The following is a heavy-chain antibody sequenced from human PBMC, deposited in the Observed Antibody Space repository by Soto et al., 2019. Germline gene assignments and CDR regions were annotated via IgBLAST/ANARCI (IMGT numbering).Heavy chain of an antibody. CDR1: GGSISSGGYY. J-gene: IGHJ5*02. CDR3: VRKGGDNWFDP. V-gene: IGHV4-30-4*01. Sequence: PSETLSLTCTVSGGSISSGGYYWSWTRQPPGKGLEWIEYIYYSGSTFYDPSLKNRVTISLDTSKIQFSLKLSSVTAADTAVYDCVRKGGDNWFDPWGQGTLVTVSS. CDR2: IYYSGST. D-gene: IGHD3-16*01.